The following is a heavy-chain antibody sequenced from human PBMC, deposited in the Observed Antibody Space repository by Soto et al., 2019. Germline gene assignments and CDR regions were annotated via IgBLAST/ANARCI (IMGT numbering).Heavy chain of an antibody. Sequence: QVQLVQSGAAVKRPGASVKISCRASGYTFVDYALHWVRQAPGQGLEWVGWMNPNTGNIKYSHNFEDRVSITRDRATSTAYMELRGLRSEDTAVYFCTREAIVAENWFDTWGQGTLVTVSS. J-gene: IGHJ5*02. CDR1: GYTFVDYA. D-gene: IGHD2-21*01. CDR2: MNPNTGNI. V-gene: IGHV1-3*01. CDR3: TREAIVAENWFDT.